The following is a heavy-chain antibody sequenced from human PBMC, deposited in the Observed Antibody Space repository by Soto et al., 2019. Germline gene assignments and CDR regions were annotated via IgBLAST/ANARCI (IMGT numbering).Heavy chain of an antibody. CDR2: IYYNGNT. Sequence: SETLSLTGTLSGGAINDHYWSFIRQPPGKGLEWIGYIYYNGNTNYNPSLESRVTISVDRSRNQSSLRLTSLTAADTAVYYCARVRTGYFDYWGRGALVTVSS. V-gene: IGHV4-59*11. D-gene: IGHD3-9*01. J-gene: IGHJ4*02. CDR3: ARVRTGYFDY. CDR1: GGAINDHY.